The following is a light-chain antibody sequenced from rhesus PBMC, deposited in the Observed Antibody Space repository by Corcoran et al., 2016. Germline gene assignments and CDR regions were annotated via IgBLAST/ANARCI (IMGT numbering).Light chain of an antibody. CDR2: AAS. Sequence: DIQMTQSPSSLSASVGDKVTITCRASQGISNALDWYQQKPGKAPKLLIDAASTLQSGVPSRVSGSGSGTDFTLTISSLQPEDCAVYYCQQRNSYPLTFGGGTKVEIK. V-gene: IGKV1-33*01. J-gene: IGKJ4*01. CDR3: QQRNSYPLT. CDR1: QGISNA.